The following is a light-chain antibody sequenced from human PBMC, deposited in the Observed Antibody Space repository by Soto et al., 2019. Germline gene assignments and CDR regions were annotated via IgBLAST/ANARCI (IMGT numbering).Light chain of an antibody. CDR3: QHYDNSPVA. J-gene: IGKJ4*01. CDR1: QSISSSH. CDR2: GAS. V-gene: IGKV3-20*01. Sequence: EIVLTQSPGTLSLSPGERATLSCRASQSISSSHLAWYQQKPGQAPRLLIYGASSRAIGIPDRFSGSGSGTDFTLTISRLEAEDFALYLCQHYDNSPVAFGAGTKVEIK.